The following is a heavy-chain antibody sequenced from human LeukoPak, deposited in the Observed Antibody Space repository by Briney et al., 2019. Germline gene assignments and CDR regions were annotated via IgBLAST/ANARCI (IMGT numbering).Heavy chain of an antibody. CDR1: GFTFSRYG. CDR3: ASGSKDDYYYGMDV. D-gene: IGHD5-24*01. J-gene: IGHJ6*02. CDR2: IYSGGST. Sequence: PGRSLRLSCAASGFTFSRYGMHWVRQAPGKGLEWVSVIYSGGSTDYADSVKGRFTISRDKSKNTVYVQMSSLRTEDTAVYYCASGSKDDYYYGMDVWGQGTTVTVSS. V-gene: IGHV3-53*01.